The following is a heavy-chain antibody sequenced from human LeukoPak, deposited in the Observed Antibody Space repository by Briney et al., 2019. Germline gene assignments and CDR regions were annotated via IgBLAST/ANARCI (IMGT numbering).Heavy chain of an antibody. J-gene: IGHJ3*02. Sequence: GESLKISCRGSGYSFNTYWIGWVRQMPGKGLEWMGIIYPGDSDTKYSPSFQGQVTISADKSISTAYLQWSSLKASDTAMYYCATVAANAFDIWGQGTMVTVSS. V-gene: IGHV5-51*01. CDR3: ATVAANAFDI. D-gene: IGHD6-19*01. CDR1: GYSFNTYW. CDR2: IYPGDSDT.